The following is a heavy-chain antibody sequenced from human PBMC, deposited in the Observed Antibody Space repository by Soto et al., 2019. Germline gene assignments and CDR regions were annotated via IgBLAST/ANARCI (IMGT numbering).Heavy chain of an antibody. J-gene: IGHJ6*02. CDR2: ISYDGSNK. CDR3: AKSLRVFGVVTVLDGGMDV. Sequence: RLSRRLSCAASGFTFSSYGMHWVRQAPGKVLEWVAVISYDGSNKYYADSVKVRFTISRDNSRNTVYLQMNSLRAEDTAVYYCAKSLRVFGVVTVLDGGMDVWGQGTTVTVSS. CDR1: GFTFSSYG. V-gene: IGHV3-30*18. D-gene: IGHD3-3*01.